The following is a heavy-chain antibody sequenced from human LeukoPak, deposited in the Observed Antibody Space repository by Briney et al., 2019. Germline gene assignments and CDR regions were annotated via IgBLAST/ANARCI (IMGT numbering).Heavy chain of an antibody. V-gene: IGHV4-59*01. J-gene: IGHJ3*02. CDR1: GGSINTYY. CDR3: ARVKRVLITTNDAFDI. CDR2: IYYSGSS. D-gene: IGHD3-22*01. Sequence: SETLSLTCTVSGGSINTYYWSWIRQPPGKGLEWIGNIYYSGSSNYNPSLKSRVTISVDTSKNQFSVKLSSATAADTAVYYCARVKRVLITTNDAFDIWGQGTTVTVSS.